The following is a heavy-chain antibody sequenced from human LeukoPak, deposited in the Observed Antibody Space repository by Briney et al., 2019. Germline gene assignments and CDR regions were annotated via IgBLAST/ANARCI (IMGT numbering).Heavy chain of an antibody. Sequence: SETLSLTCTVSGGSISGYYWSWIRQPPGKGLECIGYIYYSGSTYYNPSLKSRITISVDTSKNQFSLKLSSVTAADTAVYYCARYYGSGSYYLDYWGQGTPVTVSS. V-gene: IGHV4-59*01. CDR1: GGSISGYY. J-gene: IGHJ4*02. CDR3: ARYYGSGSYYLDY. D-gene: IGHD3-10*01. CDR2: IYYSGST.